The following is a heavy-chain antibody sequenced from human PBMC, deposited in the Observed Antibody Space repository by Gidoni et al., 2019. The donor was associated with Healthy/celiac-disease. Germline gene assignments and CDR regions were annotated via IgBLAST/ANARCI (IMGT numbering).Heavy chain of an antibody. Sequence: QVQLQPWGAGLLKPSETLSLTCSVYGWSFCGYSCIWIRHPPGKGLEWIGEINHSGSTNYNQALKSRVTISVDTSKKQFSLKLSSVTAADTAVYYCARVRSTTYYYYGMDVWGQGTTVTVSS. CDR3: ARVRSTTYYYYGMDV. D-gene: IGHD3-3*01. V-gene: IGHV4-34*01. CDR1: GWSFCGYS. J-gene: IGHJ6*02. CDR2: INHSGST.